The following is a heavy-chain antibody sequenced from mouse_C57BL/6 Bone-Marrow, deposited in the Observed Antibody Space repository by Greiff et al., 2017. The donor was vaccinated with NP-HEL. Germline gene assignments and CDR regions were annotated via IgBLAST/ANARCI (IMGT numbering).Heavy chain of an antibody. CDR3: ARDDGSSYWYFDV. CDR2: SRNKANDYTT. J-gene: IGHJ1*03. CDR1: GFTFSDFY. D-gene: IGHD1-1*01. Sequence: DVMLVESGGGLVQSGRSLRLSCATSGFTFSDFYMEWVRQAPGKGLEWIAASRNKANDYTTEYSASVKGRFIVSRDTSQSILYLQMNALRAEDTAIYYCARDDGSSYWYFDVWGTGTTVTVSS. V-gene: IGHV7-1*01.